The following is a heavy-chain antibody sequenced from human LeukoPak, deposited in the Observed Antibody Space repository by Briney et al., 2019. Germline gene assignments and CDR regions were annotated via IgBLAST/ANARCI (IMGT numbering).Heavy chain of an antibody. J-gene: IGHJ4*01. D-gene: IGHD4-17*01. CDR2: ISGSGGST. CDR3: AKDSVPYGGNSDY. Sequence: GGSLRLSCAASGFTFSTYAMSWARQAPGKGLEWVSAISGSGGSTYYADSVKGRFTISRDNSKNTLYLQMNSLRAEDTAVYYCAKDSVPYGGNSDYWGQGTLVTVSS. CDR1: GFTFSTYA. V-gene: IGHV3-23*01.